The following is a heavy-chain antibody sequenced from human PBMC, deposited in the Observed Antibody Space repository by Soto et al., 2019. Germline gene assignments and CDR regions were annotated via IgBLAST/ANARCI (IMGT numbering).Heavy chain of an antibody. D-gene: IGHD1-26*01. CDR1: GVSINSYY. CDR2: IYYSGST. V-gene: IGHV4-59*01. CDR3: ATVGSISH. J-gene: IGHJ4*02. Sequence: SETLSLTCTVSGVSINSYYWSWIRQPPGKGLEWIGYIYYSGSTNHNPSLKSRVTMSVDTSKNQFSLRLSSVTAADTAIYYCATVGSISHWGQGTLVTVSS.